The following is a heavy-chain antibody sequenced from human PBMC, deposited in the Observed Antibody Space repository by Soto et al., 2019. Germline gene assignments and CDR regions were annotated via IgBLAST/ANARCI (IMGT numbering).Heavy chain of an antibody. D-gene: IGHD3-10*01. J-gene: IGHJ6*03. CDR1: GGSFSGYY. Sequence: SETLSLTCAVYGGSFSGYYWSWIRQPPGKGLEWIGEINHSGSTNYNPSLKSRVTISVDTSKNQFSLKLSSVTAADTAVYYFARGAGYAGRKGSYYYGSGGSKPPRDRRGTGYYMDVWGKGTTVTVSS. CDR3: ARGAGYAGRKGSYYYGSGGSKPPRDRRGTGYYMDV. CDR2: INHSGST. V-gene: IGHV4-34*01.